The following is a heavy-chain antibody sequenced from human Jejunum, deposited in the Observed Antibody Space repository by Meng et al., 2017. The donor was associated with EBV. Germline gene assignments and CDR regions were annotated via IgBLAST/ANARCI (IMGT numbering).Heavy chain of an antibody. J-gene: IGHJ4*02. CDR3: AGDRRAYCGSDCNPLDY. CDR1: GDSVSSRSYY. V-gene: IGHV4-61*01. Sequence: QGPPEDAGQGLVKPSETLSLTCTVSGDSVSSRSYYWNWIRQPPGKGLEWIGYMYYSGSSNYNPSLKSRVTISIDMSKNQFSLKLNSVTAADTAVYYCAGDRRAYCGSDCNPLDYWGQGTLVTVSS. D-gene: IGHD2-21*02. CDR2: MYYSGSS.